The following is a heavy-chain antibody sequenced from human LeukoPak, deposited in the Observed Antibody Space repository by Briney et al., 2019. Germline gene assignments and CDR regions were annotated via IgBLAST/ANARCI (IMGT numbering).Heavy chain of an antibody. CDR2: INPSGGST. Sequence: GASVKVSCKASGYTFTCYYMHWERHAPGQGLEWMGIINPSGGSTSYAQKFQGRVTMTRDMSTSTVYMELSSLRSEDTAVYYCARAVIVVVPAASYYFDYWGQGTLVTVSS. J-gene: IGHJ4*02. CDR1: GYTFTCYY. V-gene: IGHV1-46*01. D-gene: IGHD2-2*01. CDR3: ARAVIVVVPAASYYFDY.